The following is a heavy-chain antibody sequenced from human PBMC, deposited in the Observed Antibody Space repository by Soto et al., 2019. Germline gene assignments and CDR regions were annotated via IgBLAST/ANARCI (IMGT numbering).Heavy chain of an antibody. J-gene: IGHJ4*02. V-gene: IGHV3-23*01. CDR3: ARNRGMTAAGHEDF. CDR1: GFACNIYA. CDR2: IGASDDT. D-gene: IGHD6-13*01. Sequence: EVQLLESGGGLVQPGGSLRLSCAASGFACNIYAMSWVRRAPGKGLEWISMIGASDDTYYADSVKGRFTISREHSKNTLSLQLNSLRAEDTAVYYCARNRGMTAAGHEDFGGQGTLGTVSS.